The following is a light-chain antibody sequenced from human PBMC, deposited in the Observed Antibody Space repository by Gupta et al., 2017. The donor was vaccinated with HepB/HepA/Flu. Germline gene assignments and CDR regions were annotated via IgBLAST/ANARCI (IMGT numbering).Light chain of an antibody. Sequence: EIVLTQSPGTLSLSPGERAALSCRASQSVSSRYLAWYQQIPGQAPRLLIYGASSRATGTPDRFSGSGSGTDFTLTISRLEPEDFGVYYCQQYGNSPPLTFGGGTKVEIK. CDR1: QSVSSRY. J-gene: IGKJ4*01. CDR3: QQYGNSPPLT. CDR2: GAS. V-gene: IGKV3-20*01.